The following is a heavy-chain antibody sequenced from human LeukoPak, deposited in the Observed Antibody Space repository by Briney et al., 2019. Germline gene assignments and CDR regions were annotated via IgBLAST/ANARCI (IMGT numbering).Heavy chain of an antibody. D-gene: IGHD6-19*01. Sequence: GASLRLSCEVSGINANDYYISWVRQAPGKGLELVSLIFRGNKHYRDSVGGRFTISRDDVTSSVSTVHLQMNSLRAEDTAVYFCATSDSYPWLLEYWDQGTLVTVSS. J-gene: IGHJ4*02. V-gene: IGHV3-53*01. CDR1: GINANDYY. CDR2: IFRGNK. CDR3: ATSDSYPWLLEY.